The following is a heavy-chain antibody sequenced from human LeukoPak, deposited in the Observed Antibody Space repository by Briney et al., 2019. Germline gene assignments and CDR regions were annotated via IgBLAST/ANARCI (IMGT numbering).Heavy chain of an antibody. CDR1: GGSISSYY. J-gene: IGHJ4*02. CDR3: ARGLGLGYCSITSCYAHFDY. CDR2: IYYSGST. V-gene: IGHV4-59*01. D-gene: IGHD2-2*01. Sequence: SETLSLTCTVSGGSISSYYWSWIRQPPGKGLEWIGYIYYSGSTNYNPSLKSRVTISVDTSKNQFSLKLSSVTAADTAVYYCARGLGLGYCSITSCYAHFDYGGQGTLVTVSS.